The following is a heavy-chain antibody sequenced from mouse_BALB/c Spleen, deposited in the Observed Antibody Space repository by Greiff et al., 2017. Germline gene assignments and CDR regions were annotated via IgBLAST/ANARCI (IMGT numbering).Heavy chain of an antibody. J-gene: IGHJ4*01. CDR3: TIYRGDY. V-gene: IGHV1-15*01. D-gene: IGHD2-1*01. Sequence: VQLQESGAELVRPGASVTLSCKASGYTFTDYEMHWVKQTPVHGLEWIGAIDPETGGTAYNQKFKGKATLTADKSSSTAYMELRSLTSEDSAVYYCTIYRGDYWGQGTSVTVSS. CDR1: GYTFTDYE. CDR2: IDPETGGT.